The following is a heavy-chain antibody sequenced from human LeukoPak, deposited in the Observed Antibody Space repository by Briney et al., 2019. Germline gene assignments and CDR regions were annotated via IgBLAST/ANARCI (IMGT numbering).Heavy chain of an antibody. CDR2: ISGSGGST. J-gene: IGHJ4*02. D-gene: IGHD3-22*01. CDR3: AKFSGYYDSSGYLYYFDY. Sequence: GGSLRLSCAAPGFTFSSYAMSWVRQAPGEGLEWVSAISGSGGSTYYADSVKGRFTISRDNSKNTLYLQMNSLRAEDTAVYYCAKFSGYYDSSGYLYYFDYWGQGTLVTVSS. CDR1: GFTFSSYA. V-gene: IGHV3-23*01.